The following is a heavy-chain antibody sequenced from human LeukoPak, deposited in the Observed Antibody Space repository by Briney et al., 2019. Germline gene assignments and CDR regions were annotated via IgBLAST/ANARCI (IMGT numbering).Heavy chain of an antibody. V-gene: IGHV3-21*01. CDR2: ITGSGRYI. CDR1: GFTFSSYT. CDR3: ARDQRRGFDP. J-gene: IGHJ5*02. Sequence: GGSLRLSCAASGFTFSSYTINWVRHAPGKGLEWVSSITGSGRYIHYADSVKGRFTISRDNAKNSVYLQMNSVRVEDTAIYYCARDQRRGFDPWGQGTLVTVSS.